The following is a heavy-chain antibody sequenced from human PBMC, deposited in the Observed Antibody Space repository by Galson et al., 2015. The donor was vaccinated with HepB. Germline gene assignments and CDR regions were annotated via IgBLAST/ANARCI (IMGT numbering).Heavy chain of an antibody. Sequence: TLSLTCTVSGGSISSGDYYWSWIRQPPGKGLEWIGYIYYSGSTYYNPSLKSRVTISVDTSKNQFSLKLSSVTAADTAVYYCARKTTPHDYFDYWGQGTLVTVSS. CDR2: IYYSGST. V-gene: IGHV4-30-4*01. J-gene: IGHJ4*02. CDR3: ARKTTPHDYFDY. D-gene: IGHD2-15*01. CDR1: GGSISSGDYY.